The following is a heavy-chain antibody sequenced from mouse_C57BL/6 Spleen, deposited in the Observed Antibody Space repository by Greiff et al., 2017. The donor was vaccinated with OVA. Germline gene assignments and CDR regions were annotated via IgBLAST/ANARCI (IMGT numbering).Heavy chain of an antibody. Sequence: QVQLQQSGPELVKPGASVKISCKASGYAFSSSWMNWVKQRPGKGLEWIGRIYPGDGDTNYNGKFKGKATLTADKSSSTAYMQLSSLTSEDSAVYFCARGPYDYDGRGAWFAYWGQGTLVTVSA. D-gene: IGHD2-4*01. CDR1: GYAFSSSW. V-gene: IGHV1-82*01. J-gene: IGHJ3*01. CDR2: IYPGDGDT. CDR3: ARGPYDYDGRGAWFAY.